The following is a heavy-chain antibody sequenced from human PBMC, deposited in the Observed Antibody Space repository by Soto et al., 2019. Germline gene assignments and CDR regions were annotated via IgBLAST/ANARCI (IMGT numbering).Heavy chain of an antibody. CDR1: GFTFSSYA. CDR3: AKGGYSSSWPTGY. CDR2: ISGSGGST. V-gene: IGHV3-23*01. J-gene: IGHJ4*02. Sequence: GGSLRLSCAASGFTFSSYAMSWVRHAPGKGLEWVSAISGSGGSTYYADSVKGRFTISRDNSKNTLYLQMNSLRAEDTAVYYCAKGGYSSSWPTGYWGQGTLVTVSS. D-gene: IGHD6-13*01.